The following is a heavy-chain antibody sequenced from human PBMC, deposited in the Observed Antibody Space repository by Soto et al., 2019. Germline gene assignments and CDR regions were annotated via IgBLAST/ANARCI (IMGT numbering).Heavy chain of an antibody. D-gene: IGHD3-3*01. J-gene: IGHJ5*02. Sequence: SETLSLTCAVYGGSFSGYYWSWIRQPPGKGLERIGEINHSGSTNYNPSLKSRVTISVDTSKNQFSLKLSSVTAADTAVYYCARDGYDFWSGYGNWFDPWGQGTLVTVSS. CDR3: ARDGYDFWSGYGNWFDP. CDR2: INHSGST. CDR1: GGSFSGYY. V-gene: IGHV4-34*01.